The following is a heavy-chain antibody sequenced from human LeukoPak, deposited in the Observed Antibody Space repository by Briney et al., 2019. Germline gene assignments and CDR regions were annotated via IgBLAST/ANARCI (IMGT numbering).Heavy chain of an antibody. Sequence: GGSLRLSCAVSGFTFDDYGMSWVRQAPGKGLGWVSGINWNGGSTGYADSVKGRFTISRDNAKKSVYLKKSSLRGEDTALYYCARDYCGGDCYPFDYWGQGTLVTVSS. J-gene: IGHJ4*02. V-gene: IGHV3-20*04. CDR1: GFTFDDYG. D-gene: IGHD2-21*02. CDR3: ARDYCGGDCYPFDY. CDR2: INWNGGST.